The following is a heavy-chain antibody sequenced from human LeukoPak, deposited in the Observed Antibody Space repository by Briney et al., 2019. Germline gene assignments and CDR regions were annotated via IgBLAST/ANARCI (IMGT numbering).Heavy chain of an antibody. D-gene: IGHD3-22*01. V-gene: IGHV4-39*01. J-gene: IGHJ4*02. CDR1: GGSISSSSYY. CDR3: ARRNYDSSGYFY. CDR2: IYYSGST. Sequence: PSETLSLTCTVSGGSISSSSYYWGWIRQPPGKGLEWIGSIYYSGSTYYNPSLKSRVTISVYTSKNQFSLKLSSVTAADTAVYYCARRNYDSSGYFYWGQGTLVTVSS.